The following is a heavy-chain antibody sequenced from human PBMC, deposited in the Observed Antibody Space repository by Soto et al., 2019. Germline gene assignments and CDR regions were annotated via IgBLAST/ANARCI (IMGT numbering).Heavy chain of an antibody. J-gene: IGHJ3*02. Sequence: DVQLVESGGGLVQPGRSLRLSCAASGFTFDDYAMHWVRQAPGKGLEWVSGISWNSGSIGYADSVKGRFTISRDNAKNSLYLQMNSLRAEDTALYYCAKRWRITGDSDAFDIWGQGTMVTVSS. CDR1: GFTFDDYA. CDR2: ISWNSGSI. CDR3: AKRWRITGDSDAFDI. V-gene: IGHV3-9*01.